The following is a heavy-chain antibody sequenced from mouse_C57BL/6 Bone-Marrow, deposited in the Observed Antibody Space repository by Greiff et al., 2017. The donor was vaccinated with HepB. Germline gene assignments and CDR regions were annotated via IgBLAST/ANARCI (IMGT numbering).Heavy chain of an antibody. Sequence: VKLVESGPGLVAPSQSLSITCTVSGFSLTSYGVDWVRQSPGKGLEWLGVIWGVGSTNYNSALKSRLSISKDNSKSQVFLKLNSLQTDDTAMYYCASFNWLGFAYWGQGTLVTVSA. CDR1: GFSLTSYG. V-gene: IGHV2-6*01. J-gene: IGHJ3*01. CDR2: IWGVGST. CDR3: ASFNWLGFAY. D-gene: IGHD4-1*01.